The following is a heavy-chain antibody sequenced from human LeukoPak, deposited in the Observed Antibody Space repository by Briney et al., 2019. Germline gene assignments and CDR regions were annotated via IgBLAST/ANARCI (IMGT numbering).Heavy chain of an antibody. D-gene: IGHD5-24*01. CDR3: ATDATPGWLQSPY. J-gene: IGHJ4*02. V-gene: IGHV3-23*01. Sequence: GGSLRLSCAASGLTFSGYAMSWVRQAPGKGLEWVSAISDSGTGTYYADPVMGRFTVSRDNSKNTLYLQMNSLRAEDTAVYYCATDATPGWLQSPYWGQGTLVTVSS. CDR1: GLTFSGYA. CDR2: ISDSGTGT.